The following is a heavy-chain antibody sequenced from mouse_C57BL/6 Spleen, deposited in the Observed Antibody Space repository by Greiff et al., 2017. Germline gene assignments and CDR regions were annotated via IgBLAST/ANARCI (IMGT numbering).Heavy chain of an antibody. CDR1: GYTFTSYW. J-gene: IGHJ2*01. V-gene: IGHV1-61*01. CDR2: IYPSDSET. Sequence: VQLQQPGAELVRPGSSVKLSCKASGYTFTSYWMDWVKQRPGQGLEWIGNIYPSDSETHYNQKFKDKATLTVDKSSSTAYMQLSSLTSEDSAVYYCARLGSGSSYYFDYWGQGTTLTVSS. CDR3: ARLGSGSSYYFDY. D-gene: IGHD1-1*01.